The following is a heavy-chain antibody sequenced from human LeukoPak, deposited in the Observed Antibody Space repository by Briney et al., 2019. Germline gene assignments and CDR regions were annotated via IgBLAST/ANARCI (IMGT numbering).Heavy chain of an antibody. CDR3: ARHDHGYSSGRFDC. CDR2: ISYSGST. V-gene: IGHV4-59*01. Sequence: SETLSLTCTVSGGSINTYYWSWLRQPPGKGLEWIGYISYSGSTDYNPSLKGRVTISVDTSKNQFSLRPSSVTAADTAVYYCARHDHGYSSGRFDCWGQGTLVTVAS. J-gene: IGHJ4*02. CDR1: GGSINTYY. D-gene: IGHD5-18*01.